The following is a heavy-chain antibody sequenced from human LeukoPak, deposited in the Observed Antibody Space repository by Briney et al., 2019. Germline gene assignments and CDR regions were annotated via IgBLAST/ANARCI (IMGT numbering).Heavy chain of an antibody. CDR1: DGSISSGDYS. Sequence: SETLSLTCAVSDGSISSGDYSWNWIRQSPGKGLEWIGYIYHSGSTYYNPSLKSRVTISVDRSKNQFSLMLSSVTAADTAVYYCARSTVTMYYFDYWGQGILVTVSS. CDR2: IYHSGST. V-gene: IGHV4-30-2*06. J-gene: IGHJ4*02. D-gene: IGHD4-17*01. CDR3: ARSTVTMYYFDY.